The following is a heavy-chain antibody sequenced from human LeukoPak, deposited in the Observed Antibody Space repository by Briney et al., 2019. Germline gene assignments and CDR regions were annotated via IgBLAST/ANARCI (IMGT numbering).Heavy chain of an antibody. Sequence: GASVKVSCKASGYTFTGYYMHWVRQAPGQGLEWMGWINPNSGGTNYAQKFQGRVTMTRDTSISTAYMELSRLRSDDTAVYYCARDRVVLVVPAIDAFDIWGQGTMVTVSS. CDR3: ARDRVVLVVPAIDAFDI. V-gene: IGHV1-2*02. J-gene: IGHJ3*02. CDR2: INPNSGGT. CDR1: GYTFTGYY. D-gene: IGHD2-2*01.